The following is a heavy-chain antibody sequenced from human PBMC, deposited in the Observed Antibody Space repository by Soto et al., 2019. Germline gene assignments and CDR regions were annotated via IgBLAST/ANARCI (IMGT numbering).Heavy chain of an antibody. CDR2: INHSGST. Sequence: QVQLQQWGAGLLKPSETLSLTCAVYGGSFSGYYWSWIRQPPGKGLEWIGEINHSGSTNYNPSLKSRVTISVDTSTNQFSLKLSSVTAADTAVYYCARGGGKRYYGSGSYNYWGQGTLVTVSS. V-gene: IGHV4-34*01. CDR3: ARGGGKRYYGSGSYNY. J-gene: IGHJ4*02. D-gene: IGHD3-10*01. CDR1: GGSFSGYY.